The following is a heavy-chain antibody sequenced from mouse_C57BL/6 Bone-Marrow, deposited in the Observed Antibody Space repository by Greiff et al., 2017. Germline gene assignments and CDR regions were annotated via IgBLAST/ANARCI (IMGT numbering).Heavy chain of an antibody. Sequence: QVQLKQPGAELVKPGASVKVSCTASGYTFTSYWMNWVKQRPGQGLEWIGRIHPSDSDTNYNQKFKGKATLTVDKSSSTAYMQLSSLPSEDSAVYDCAITFYYYGSSLDYWGQGTTLTVSS. CDR1: GYTFTSYW. V-gene: IGHV1-74*01. J-gene: IGHJ2*01. CDR2: IHPSDSDT. D-gene: IGHD1-1*01. CDR3: AITFYYYGSSLDY.